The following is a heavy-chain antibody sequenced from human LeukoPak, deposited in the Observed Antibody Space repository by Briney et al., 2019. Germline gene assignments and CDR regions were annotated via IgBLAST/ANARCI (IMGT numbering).Heavy chain of an antibody. CDR3: ARVPIAATYYFDY. D-gene: IGHD6-25*01. V-gene: IGHV3-21*01. J-gene: IGHJ4*02. CDR1: GFTFSSYS. CDR2: ISSSSSYI. Sequence: GGSLRLSCAASGFTFSSYSMNWVRQAPGKGLEWVSSISSSSSYIYYADSVKGRFTISRDNAKNSLYLQMNSLRAEDTAVYYCARVPIAATYYFDYWGQGTLVTVSS.